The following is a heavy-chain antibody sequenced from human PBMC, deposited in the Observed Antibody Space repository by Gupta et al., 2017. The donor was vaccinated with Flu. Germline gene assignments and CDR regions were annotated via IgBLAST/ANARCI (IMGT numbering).Heavy chain of an antibody. J-gene: IGHJ5*02. CDR1: STSG. D-gene: IGHD1-26*01. V-gene: IGHV3-21*01. CDR3: ARDLLVGATLWFDP. CDR2: ISHSDTYI. Sequence: STSGMTWVRQAPGKGLEWVSSISHSDTYIHYAESVKGRFTISRDNANNSLYLQMNNLRDEDTALYYCARDLLVGATLWFDPWGQGALVTVSS.